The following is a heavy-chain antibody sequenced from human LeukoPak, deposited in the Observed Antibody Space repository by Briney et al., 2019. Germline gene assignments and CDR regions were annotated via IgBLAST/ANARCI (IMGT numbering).Heavy chain of an antibody. CDR1: GGTFSSYA. J-gene: IGHJ6*03. CDR2: ISAYNGNT. CDR3: ARGYDYDFWSGYYYYYMDV. Sequence: ASVKVSCKASGGTFSSYAISWVRQAPGQGLEWMGWISAYNGNTNYAQKLQGRGTMTTDTSTSTAYMELRSLRSDDTAVYYCARGYDYDFWSGYYYYYMDVWGKGTTVTVSS. D-gene: IGHD3-3*01. V-gene: IGHV1-18*01.